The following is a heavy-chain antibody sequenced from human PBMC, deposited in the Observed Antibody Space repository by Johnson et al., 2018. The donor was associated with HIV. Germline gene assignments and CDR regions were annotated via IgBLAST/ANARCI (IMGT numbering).Heavy chain of an antibody. CDR2: IRNDGSET. Sequence: VQLVESGGGLVQPGGSLRLSCAASGFDFSSSWMHWVRQAPGKGLVWVSRIRNDGSETAYADAVKGRFFIYSDNSKNTLYLQMDSLRDEDTDVYYCARVLDYYDISGFRSASFDVWGQGTIVSVSS. CDR1: GFDFSSSW. J-gene: IGHJ3*01. V-gene: IGHV3-74*01. D-gene: IGHD3-22*01. CDR3: ARVLDYYDISGFRSASFDV.